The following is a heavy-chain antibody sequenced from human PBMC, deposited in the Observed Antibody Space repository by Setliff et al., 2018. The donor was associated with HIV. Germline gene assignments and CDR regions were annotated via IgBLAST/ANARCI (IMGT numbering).Heavy chain of an antibody. J-gene: IGHJ3*02. D-gene: IGHD3-16*01. CDR2: IIPFLDIA. CDR1: GGTFSSYA. V-gene: IGHV1-69*10. CDR3: ARSARDYDYLWGSDAFDI. Sequence: SVKVSCKASGGTFSSYAISWVRQAPGQGLDWMGGIIPFLDIANSAQNFQGRVTITADKSTNTAYMELSSLRSEDTAVYYCARSARDYDYLWGSDAFDIWG.